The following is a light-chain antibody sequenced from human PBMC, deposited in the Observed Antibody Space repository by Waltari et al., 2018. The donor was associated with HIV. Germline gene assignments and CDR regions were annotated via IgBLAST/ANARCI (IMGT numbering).Light chain of an antibody. CDR1: NIGSKN. CDR3: QVWDSSTWV. Sequence: SYELTQPLSVSVALGQTARITCGGNNIGSKNVHWYQQKPGQAPVLVSYRDSNRPSGIPERFSGSNSGNTATLTISRAQAGDEADYYCQVWDSSTWVFGGGTKLTVL. J-gene: IGLJ3*02. V-gene: IGLV3-9*01. CDR2: RDS.